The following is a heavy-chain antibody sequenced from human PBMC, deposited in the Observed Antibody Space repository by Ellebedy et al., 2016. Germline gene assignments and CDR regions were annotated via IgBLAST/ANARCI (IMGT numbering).Heavy chain of an antibody. D-gene: IGHD3-3*01. J-gene: IGHJ4*02. CDR2: SDSSGSA. CDR3: ARRTPFWSGYYDF. Sequence: SETLSLXCTVSGGSVSSADHYWSWIRQRPGKGLEWIGNSDSSGSAYYTPSLKSRVSISVDTYKNQVALNLNFVTSADTAVYYCARRTPFWSGYYDFWGQGTLVTVSS. V-gene: IGHV4-30-4*08. CDR1: GGSVSSADHY.